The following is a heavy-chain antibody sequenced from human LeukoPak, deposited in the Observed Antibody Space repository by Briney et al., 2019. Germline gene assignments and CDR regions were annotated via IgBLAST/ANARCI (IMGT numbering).Heavy chain of an antibody. J-gene: IGHJ4*02. V-gene: IGHV3-21*01. D-gene: IGHD3-10*01. CDR2: ITGSSDYI. Sequence: GGSLRLSRAASGFTFSRYSVNWVRQAPGKGLEWVSCITGSSDYIFYADSVRGRSTISRDNAKNSLYLQMNSLRAEDTAVYYCAKFKGHYGDSEYYFDYWGQGTLVTVSS. CDR1: GFTFSRYS. CDR3: AKFKGHYGDSEYYFDY.